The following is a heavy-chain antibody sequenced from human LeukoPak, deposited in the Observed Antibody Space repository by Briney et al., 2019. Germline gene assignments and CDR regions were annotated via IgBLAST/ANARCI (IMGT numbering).Heavy chain of an antibody. J-gene: IGHJ4*02. CDR2: INSDGSST. V-gene: IGHV3-74*01. CDR3: AREAPYYDSSGYYWDFDY. CDR1: GFTFSSYW. D-gene: IGHD3-22*01. Sequence: PGGSLRLSCAASGFTFSSYWMHWVRQAPGKGLVWVSRINSDGSSTSYADSVKGRFTISRDNAKNTLFLQMNSLRAEDTAVYYCAREAPYYDSSGYYWDFDYWGQGTLVTVSS.